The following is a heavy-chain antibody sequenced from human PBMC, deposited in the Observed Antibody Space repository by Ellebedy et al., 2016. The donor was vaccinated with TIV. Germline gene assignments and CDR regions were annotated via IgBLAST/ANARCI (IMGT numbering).Heavy chain of an antibody. CDR2: IYTSGYT. J-gene: IGHJ5*02. D-gene: IGHD1-26*01. Sequence: MPSETLSLTCTVSGGSISSYYWNWVRQPAGKGLEWIGRIYTSGYTNYNPSLRSRVTLSFDTSKDQFSLKLSSVTAADTAVYYCARFTIVGTITYWFDPWGQGTLVTVSS. CDR3: ARFTIVGTITYWFDP. CDR1: GGSISSYY. V-gene: IGHV4-4*07.